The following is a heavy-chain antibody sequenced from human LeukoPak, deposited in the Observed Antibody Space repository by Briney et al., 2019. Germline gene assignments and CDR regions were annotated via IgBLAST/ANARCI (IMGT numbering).Heavy chain of an antibody. Sequence: VASVRVSCKASRYTFTNYGISWVQQAPGQGLEWMGWISAYNGNTNYAQKLQGRVTMTTDTSTSTAYMELRSLRSDDTAVYYCARGGATPNSDAFDIWGQGTMVTVSS. CDR1: RYTFTNYG. CDR3: ARGGATPNSDAFDI. CDR2: ISAYNGNT. D-gene: IGHD1-26*01. V-gene: IGHV1-18*01. J-gene: IGHJ3*02.